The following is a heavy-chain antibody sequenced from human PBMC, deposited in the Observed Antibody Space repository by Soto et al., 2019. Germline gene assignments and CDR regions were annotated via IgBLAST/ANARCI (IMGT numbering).Heavy chain of an antibody. CDR2: VDTGNGNT. CDR3: ARDAKWDPRGVEAQQDASFDY. CDR1: GYTFTGDA. V-gene: IGHV1-3*04. Sequence: ASVKGSGKAAGYTFTGDAIHWVRQAPGQSLEGMGWVDTGNGNTKYSQQFQGRVTITRDTYANTADMELSSLRSEDKAVYYCARDAKWDPRGVEAQQDASFDYWGQGPLVTVS. J-gene: IGHJ4*02. D-gene: IGHD1-26*01.